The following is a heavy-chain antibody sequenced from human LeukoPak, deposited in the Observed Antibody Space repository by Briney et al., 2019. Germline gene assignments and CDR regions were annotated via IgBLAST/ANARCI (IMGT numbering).Heavy chain of an antibody. D-gene: IGHD3-22*01. CDR2: IYYSGST. CDR1: GGSISSSNSY. J-gene: IGHJ4*02. CDR3: ARQWDYSVSSGRALNYFDF. V-gene: IGHV4-39*01. Sequence: KASETLSLTRTVSGGSISSSNSYWGWIRQPPGKGLEWIGSIYYSGSTYYNPSLKSRVTISADASKMQFSLELSSVTAADTAVYYCARQWDYSVSSGRALNYFDFWGQGTLVTVAS.